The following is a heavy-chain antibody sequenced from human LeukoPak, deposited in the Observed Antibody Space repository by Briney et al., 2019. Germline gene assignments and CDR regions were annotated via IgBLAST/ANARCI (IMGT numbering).Heavy chain of an antibody. Sequence: GGSLRLSCAASGFTFSEYYMSWIRQAPGKGLEWVSYISSSGTTIYYADSVKGRFTISRDNAKNSLYLQMNSLRAEDTAVYYCARGSYSSSSDIWGQGTMVTVSS. J-gene: IGHJ3*02. CDR1: GFTFSEYY. CDR2: ISSSGTTI. V-gene: IGHV3-11*01. D-gene: IGHD6-13*01. CDR3: ARGSYSSSSDI.